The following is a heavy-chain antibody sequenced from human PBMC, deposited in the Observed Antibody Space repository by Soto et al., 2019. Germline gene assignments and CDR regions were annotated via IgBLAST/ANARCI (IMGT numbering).Heavy chain of an antibody. V-gene: IGHV3-11*01. CDR3: AKMSSENYYDPVFS. CDR1: GFTCSDYY. Sequence: QLQLAESGGGLPRTSGSLRIACVASGFTCSDYYMSWVRQAPGKGLGWVSYISSSGNTIYYADSVKGRFTISRDNAKSSVYLQMHSLRAEDTALYFCAKMSSENYYDPVFSWGQGTLVTVSS. D-gene: IGHD3-22*01. J-gene: IGHJ4*02. CDR2: ISSSGNTI.